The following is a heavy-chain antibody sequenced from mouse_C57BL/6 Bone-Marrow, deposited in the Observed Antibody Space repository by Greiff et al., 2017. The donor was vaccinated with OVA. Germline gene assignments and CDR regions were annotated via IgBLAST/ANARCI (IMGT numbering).Heavy chain of an antibody. CDR2: ISDGGSYT. CDR1: GFTFSSYA. V-gene: IGHV5-4*03. J-gene: IGHJ4*01. CDR3: ASASGGYLYAMDY. D-gene: IGHD1-1*02. Sequence: EVKLMESGGGLVKPGGSLKLSCAASGFTFSSYAMSWVRQTPEKRLEWVATISDGGSYTYYPDNVKGRFTISRDNAKNNLYLQMSHLKSEDTAMYYGASASGGYLYAMDYWGQGTSVTVSS.